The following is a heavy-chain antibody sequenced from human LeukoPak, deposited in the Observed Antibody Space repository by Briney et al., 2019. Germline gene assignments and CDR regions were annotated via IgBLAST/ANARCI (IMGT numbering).Heavy chain of an antibody. D-gene: IGHD4-17*01. V-gene: IGHV7-4-1*02. CDR3: ARGHDYGDYYYFDY. CDR1: EYTFTSYA. CDR2: INTNTGNP. J-gene: IGHJ4*02. Sequence: GASVKVSCKASEYTFTSYAMNWVRQAPGQGLEWMGWINTNTGNPTYAQGFTGRFVFSLDTSVSTAYLQISSLKAEDTAVYYCARGHDYGDYYYFDYWGQGTLVTVSS.